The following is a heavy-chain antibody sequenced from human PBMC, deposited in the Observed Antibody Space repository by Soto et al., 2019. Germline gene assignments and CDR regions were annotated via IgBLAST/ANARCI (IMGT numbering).Heavy chain of an antibody. D-gene: IGHD6-13*01. V-gene: IGHV4-31*03. J-gene: IGHJ4*02. CDR3: PRTAAGKDLDF. CDR1: GGSISSGGYY. Sequence: QVQLQESGPGLVKPSQTLSLTCTVSGGSISSGGYYWSWIRQHPGKGLEWIGYIFYSGTTYYNPSLKSRLNISVDTSKNQFSLKLSSVTAADTAVYYCPRTAAGKDLDFWCQGNLVTVPS. CDR2: IFYSGTT.